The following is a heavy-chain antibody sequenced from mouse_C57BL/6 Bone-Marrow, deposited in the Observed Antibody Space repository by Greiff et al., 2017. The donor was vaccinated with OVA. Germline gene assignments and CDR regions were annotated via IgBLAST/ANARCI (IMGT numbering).Heavy chain of an antibody. CDR1: GYAFTNYL. CDR3: ARLGPPWYFDV. Sequence: VQLQQSGAELVRPGTSVKVSCKASGYAFTNYLIEWVKQRPGQGLEWIGVINPGSGGTNYNEKFKGKATLTADKSSSTAYMQLSSLTSEDSAVYFCARLGPPWYFDVWGTGTTVTVSS. D-gene: IGHD3-3*01. J-gene: IGHJ1*03. V-gene: IGHV1-54*01. CDR2: INPGSGGT.